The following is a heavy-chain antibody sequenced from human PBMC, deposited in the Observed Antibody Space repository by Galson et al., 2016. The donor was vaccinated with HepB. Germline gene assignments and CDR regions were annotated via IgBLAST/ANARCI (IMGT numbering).Heavy chain of an antibody. Sequence: TQKFQERVTISRDMSTSTAYMELSSLRSEDTAVYYCAATTSIVWYFDLWGRGTLVTVSS. D-gene: IGHD2-15*01. J-gene: IGHJ2*01. CDR3: AATTSIVWYFDL. V-gene: IGHV1-58*01.